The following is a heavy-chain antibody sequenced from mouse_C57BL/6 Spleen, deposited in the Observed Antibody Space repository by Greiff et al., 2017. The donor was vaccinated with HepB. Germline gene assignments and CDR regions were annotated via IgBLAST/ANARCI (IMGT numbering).Heavy chain of an antibody. V-gene: IGHV1-22*01. CDR3: ARFPFNWDYYAMDY. D-gene: IGHD4-1*02. Sequence: EVQLVESGPELVKPGASVKMSCKASGYTFTDYNMHWVKQSHGKSLEWIGYINPNNGGTSYNQKFKGKATLTVNKSSSTAYMELRSLTSEDSAVYYCARFPFNWDYYAMDYWGQGTSVTVSS. CDR1: GYTFTDYN. J-gene: IGHJ4*01. CDR2: INPNNGGT.